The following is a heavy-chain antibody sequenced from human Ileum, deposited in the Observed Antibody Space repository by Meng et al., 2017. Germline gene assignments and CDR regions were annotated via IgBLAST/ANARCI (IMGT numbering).Heavy chain of an antibody. Sequence: QVQLQESGPGLVKPSQTLSLTCSVSGCSFSIDNYYWTWIRQTPGKGLEWIGLTYYNGSPFYNPSLRSRVTISVDTSKDQFSLKLTSVTAADTAVYYCARERRHYYGSGSFDYWGQGILVTVSS. CDR1: GCSFSIDNYY. CDR2: TYYNGSP. V-gene: IGHV4-30-4*01. CDR3: ARERRHYYGSGSFDY. J-gene: IGHJ4*02. D-gene: IGHD3-10*01.